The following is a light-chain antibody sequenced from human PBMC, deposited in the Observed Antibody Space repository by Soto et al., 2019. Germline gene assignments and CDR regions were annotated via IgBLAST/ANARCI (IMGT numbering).Light chain of an antibody. V-gene: IGLV2-14*01. CDR2: EVS. Sequence: QSVLTQPASVSGSPGQSITISCTGTSSDVGGYNHVSWYQQYPGKVPKLMIYEVSNRPSGVSSRFSGSKSGDTASLTISGLQPEDEADYYCSSYTSSSTLVFGTGTKLTVL. J-gene: IGLJ1*01. CDR3: SSYTSSSTLV. CDR1: SSDVGGYNH.